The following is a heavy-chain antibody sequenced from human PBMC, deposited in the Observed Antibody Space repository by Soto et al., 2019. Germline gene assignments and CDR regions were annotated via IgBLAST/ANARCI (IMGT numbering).Heavy chain of an antibody. J-gene: IGHJ5*02. V-gene: IGHV1-8*01. D-gene: IGHD2-15*01. CDR3: ARGYCSGGSCYSPYNWFDP. Sequence: ASVKVSCKASGYTFTSYDINWVRQATGQGPEWMGWMNPNSGNTGYAQKFQGRVTMTRNTSISTAYMELSSLRSEDTAVYYCARGYCSGGSCYSPYNWFDPWGQGTLVTVSS. CDR2: MNPNSGNT. CDR1: GYTFTSYD.